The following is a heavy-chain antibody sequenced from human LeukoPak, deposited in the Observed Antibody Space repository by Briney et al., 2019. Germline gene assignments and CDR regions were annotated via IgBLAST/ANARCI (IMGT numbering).Heavy chain of an antibody. CDR1: GYTFTDYY. CDR3: ARDAVRYSLLYYFDY. V-gene: IGHV1-2*02. Sequence: ASVTVSFTSSGYTFTDYYKHWVRQAPGQGLEWMGWINPNSGGTNYAQKFQGRVTMTRDTSISTAYMELSRLRSDDTAVYYCARDAVRYSLLYYFDYWGQGTLVTVSS. J-gene: IGHJ4*02. D-gene: IGHD5-18*01. CDR2: INPNSGGT.